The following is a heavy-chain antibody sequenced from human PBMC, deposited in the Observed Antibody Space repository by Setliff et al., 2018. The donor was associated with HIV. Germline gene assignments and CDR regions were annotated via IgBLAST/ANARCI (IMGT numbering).Heavy chain of an antibody. CDR3: VRHVWSDDFLVPGWFDS. J-gene: IGHJ5*01. V-gene: IGHV4-38-2*01. D-gene: IGHD3-3*01. Sequence: SETLSLTCGVSGYSISSDYCWGWIRQPPGKGLEWIGNMCHGGNNNYYNPSLKSRVTISVDTSKNQFSLKLTSVTAADTAVYKCVRHVWSDDFLVPGWFDSWSQGTLVTVSS. CDR1: GYSISSDYC. CDR2: MCHGGNNN.